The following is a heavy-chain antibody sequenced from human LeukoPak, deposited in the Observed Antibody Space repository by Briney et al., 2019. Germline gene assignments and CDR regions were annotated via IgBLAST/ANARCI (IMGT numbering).Heavy chain of an antibody. Sequence: GGSLRLSCAASGFTFSSYGMHWVRQAPGKGLEWVAVISYDGSNKYYADSVKGRFTISRDNSKNTLYLQMHSLRAEDTAVYYCATGDYGDGGFRFDYWGQGTLVTVSS. CDR1: GFTFSSYG. D-gene: IGHD4-17*01. V-gene: IGHV3-30*03. CDR2: ISYDGSNK. CDR3: ATGDYGDGGFRFDY. J-gene: IGHJ4*02.